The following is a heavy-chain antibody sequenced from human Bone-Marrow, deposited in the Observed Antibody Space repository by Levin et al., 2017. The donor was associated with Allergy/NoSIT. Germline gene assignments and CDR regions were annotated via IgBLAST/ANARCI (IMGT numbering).Heavy chain of an antibody. CDR3: ARYNYEYNALDI. D-gene: IGHD5-18*01. J-gene: IGHJ3*02. CDR1: XXXXXXHX. Sequence: GGSLRLSCAASXXXXXXHXXXXXXXXXXKGLEWVSTIGTAGDTYYPDSVRGRFTISRENAKNSLYLQMNGLSAGDTAVYYCARYNYEYNALDIWGQGTMVTVSS. CDR2: IGTAGDT. V-gene: IGHV3-13*01.